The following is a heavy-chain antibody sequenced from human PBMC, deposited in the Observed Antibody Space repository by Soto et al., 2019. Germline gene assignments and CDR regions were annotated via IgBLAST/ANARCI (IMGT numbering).Heavy chain of an antibody. CDR2: ITGGGGST. D-gene: IGHD3-10*01. Sequence: PGGSLRLSCAASGFTFNSYAINWVRQAPGKGLGWVSGITGGGGSTFYADSVKGRFTISRDSSKNTVYLQMNSLRAEDTAVYYCAREFTGSNRGSFDPWGQG. CDR1: GFTFNSYA. V-gene: IGHV3-23*01. CDR3: AREFTGSNRGSFDP. J-gene: IGHJ5*02.